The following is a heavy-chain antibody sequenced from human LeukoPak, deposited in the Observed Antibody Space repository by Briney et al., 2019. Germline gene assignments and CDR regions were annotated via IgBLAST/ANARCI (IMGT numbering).Heavy chain of an antibody. CDR3: VKAPRLRYFDWFFDY. V-gene: IGHV3-64D*06. J-gene: IGHJ4*02. CDR1: GFTFSSYA. CDR2: ISSDGGST. Sequence: PGGSLRLSCSASGFTFSSYAIHWVRQAPGKGLEYVSAISSDGGSTYYADSVKARFTISRDNSKNTLYLQVSSLRPEDTAVYYCVKAPRLRYFDWFFDYWGQGTLVTVSS. D-gene: IGHD3-9*01.